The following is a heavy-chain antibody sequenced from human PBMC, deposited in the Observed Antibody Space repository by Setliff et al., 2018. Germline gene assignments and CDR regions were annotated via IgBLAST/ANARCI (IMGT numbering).Heavy chain of an antibody. CDR3: ARSPAVLGIVYLDP. D-gene: IGHD2-15*01. CDR2: IIPMFGTP. CDR1: GDSFSNYA. J-gene: IGHJ5*02. V-gene: IGHV1-69*13. Sequence: SVKVSCKASGDSFSNYAISWVRQAPGQGLEWMGGIIPMFGTPAYTQKFQDRVTITADESTSTAYMELNSLTPEDTAVYYCARSPAVLGIVYLDPWGQGTLVTVSS.